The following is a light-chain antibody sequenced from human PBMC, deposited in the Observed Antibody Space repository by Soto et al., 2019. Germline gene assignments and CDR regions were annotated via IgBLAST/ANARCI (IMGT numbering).Light chain of an antibody. J-gene: IGLJ2*01. CDR3: SSYTSSSTLGV. CDR1: SSDVGGYNY. V-gene: IGLV2-14*01. CDR2: EVS. Sequence: QSALTQPASVSGSPGQSITISCTGTSSDVGGYNYVSWYQQHPGKAPKLMIYEVSNRPSGVSNRFSGSKSGNTASLTIPGLQAEDEADYYCSSYTSSSTLGVFGGGTKVTVL.